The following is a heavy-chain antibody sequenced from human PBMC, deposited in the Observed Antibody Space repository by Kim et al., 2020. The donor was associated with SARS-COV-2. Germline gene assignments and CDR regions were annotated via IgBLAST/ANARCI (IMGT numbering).Heavy chain of an antibody. CDR3: ARSITIFGVVITFDY. J-gene: IGHJ4*02. CDR2: IYHSGST. D-gene: IGHD3-3*01. V-gene: IGHV4-4*02. Sequence: WSWVRQPPGKGLEWIGEIYHSGSTNYNPSLKSRVTISVDKSKNQFSLKLSSVTAADTAVYYCARSITIFGVVITFDYWGQGTLVTVSS.